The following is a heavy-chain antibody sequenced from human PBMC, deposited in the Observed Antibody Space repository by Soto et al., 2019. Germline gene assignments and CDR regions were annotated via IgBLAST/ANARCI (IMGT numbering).Heavy chain of an antibody. CDR3: ARDKDRQQLGGNYYYILDV. D-gene: IGHD3-3*02. V-gene: IGHV1-69*12. Sequence: QVHLMQSGAEVKKPGSSVKVSCKASGGTFSTSAISWVRQAPGEGLEWVGGIMPIFATPDYAQKFQGRVTISADESTATAYLELTGLTTDDTAVYYCARDKDRQQLGGNYYYILDVWGQGTAITVSS. J-gene: IGHJ6*02. CDR2: IMPIFATP. CDR1: GGTFSTSA.